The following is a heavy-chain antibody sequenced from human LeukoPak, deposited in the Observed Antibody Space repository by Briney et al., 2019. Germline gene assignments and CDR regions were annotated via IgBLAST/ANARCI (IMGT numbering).Heavy chain of an antibody. J-gene: IGHJ4*02. CDR3: AKDTGSTVPDYFDY. D-gene: IGHD1-26*01. CDR2: ISWNSGSI. Sequence: HSGRSLRLSCAASGFTFDDYAMHWVRQAPGMGLEWVSGISWNSGSIGYADSVKGRFTISRDNAKNSLYLQMNSLRAEDTALYYCAKDTGSTVPDYFDYWGQGTLVTVSS. V-gene: IGHV3-9*01. CDR1: GFTFDDYA.